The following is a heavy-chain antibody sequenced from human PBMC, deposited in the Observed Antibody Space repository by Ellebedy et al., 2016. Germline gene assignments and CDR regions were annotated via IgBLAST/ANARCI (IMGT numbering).Heavy chain of an antibody. CDR3: ARDLATGTRVVMRGFDV. Sequence: GGSLRLSCAASGITFSYSAMHWVRQAPGKGLEWVAVITDDGYNKYYADSVKGRFTISRDNSKNTLYLQMNSLRVNDTAVYYCARDLATGTRVVMRGFDVWGHGTVVTVSS. CDR2: ITDDGYNK. V-gene: IGHV3-30-3*01. D-gene: IGHD1-7*01. J-gene: IGHJ3*01. CDR1: GITFSYSA.